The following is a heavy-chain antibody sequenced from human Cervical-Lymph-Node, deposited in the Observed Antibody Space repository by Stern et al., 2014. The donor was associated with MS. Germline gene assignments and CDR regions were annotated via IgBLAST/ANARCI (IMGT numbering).Heavy chain of an antibody. D-gene: IGHD3-10*01. CDR3: ATTRPGAVRGVVSVPFDY. CDR1: GGTFSSYA. J-gene: IGHJ4*02. CDR2: IIPIFGTA. Sequence: QVQLVESGAEVKKPGSSVKVSCKASGGTFSSYAISWVRQAPGQGLERMGGIIPIFGTANYAQKFQGRVTITADESTSTAYMELSSLRSEDTAVYYCATTRPGAVRGVVSVPFDYWGQGTLVTVSS. V-gene: IGHV1-69*01.